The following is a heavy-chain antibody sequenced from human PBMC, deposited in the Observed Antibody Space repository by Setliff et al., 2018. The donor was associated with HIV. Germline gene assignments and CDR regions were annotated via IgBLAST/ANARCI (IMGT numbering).Heavy chain of an antibody. J-gene: IGHJ6*02. CDR1: GYTFTSYD. V-gene: IGHV1-8*01. Sequence: ASVKVSCKASGYTFTSYDINWVRQATGQGLEWMGWMNPNSGNTGYAQKFQGRVTITRDTSASTAYMELSSLRPEDTAVYYCARSVIGYYYYGMDVWGQGTLVTVSS. D-gene: IGHD3-10*01. CDR3: ARSVIGYYYYGMDV. CDR2: MNPNSGNT.